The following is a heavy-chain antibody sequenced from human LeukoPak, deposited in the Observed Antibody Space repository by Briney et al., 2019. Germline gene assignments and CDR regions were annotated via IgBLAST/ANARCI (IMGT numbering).Heavy chain of an antibody. J-gene: IGHJ4*02. Sequence: GGSLRLSCAASGYNFSTYAMHWVRQAPGKGLEWVSYISSSGSTIYYADSVKGRFTISRDNAKNSLYLQMNSLRAEDTAVYYCARDYGGSSPFDYWGQGTLVTVSS. D-gene: IGHD4-23*01. CDR1: GYNFSTYA. CDR2: ISSSGSTI. CDR3: ARDYGGSSPFDY. V-gene: IGHV3-48*03.